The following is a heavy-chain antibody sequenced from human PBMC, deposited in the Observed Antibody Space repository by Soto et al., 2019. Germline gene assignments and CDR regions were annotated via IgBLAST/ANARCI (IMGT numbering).Heavy chain of an antibody. CDR2: ISGSGGST. Sequence: LRLSCAASGFTFSSYAMSWVRQAPGKGMEWVAAISGSGGSTYYADSVKGRFTISRENSKNTLYLQMNSLRAEDAAVYYCARDGDYYDSSGYFLRDAFDIWGQGTMVTVSS. J-gene: IGHJ3*02. D-gene: IGHD3-22*01. CDR3: ARDGDYYDSSGYFLRDAFDI. V-gene: IGHV3-23*01. CDR1: GFTFSSYA.